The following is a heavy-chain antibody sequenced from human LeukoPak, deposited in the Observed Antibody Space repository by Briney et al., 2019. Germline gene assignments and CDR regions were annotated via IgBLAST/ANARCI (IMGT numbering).Heavy chain of an antibody. J-gene: IGHJ4*02. D-gene: IGHD6-13*01. Sequence: PGGSLRLSCAASGFTFGTYWMHWVRQAPGKGLVWVSRINSDGSSTSYADSVKGRFTISRDNAKNTLYLQVNSLRAEDTAVYYCARGRGAAAEDYWGQGTLVTVSS. V-gene: IGHV3-74*01. CDR3: ARGRGAAAEDY. CDR1: GFTFGTYW. CDR2: INSDGSST.